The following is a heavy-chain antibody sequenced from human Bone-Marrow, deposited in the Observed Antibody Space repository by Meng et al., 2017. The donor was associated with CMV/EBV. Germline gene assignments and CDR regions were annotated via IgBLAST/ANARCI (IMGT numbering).Heavy chain of an antibody. CDR2: ISYDGSNK. D-gene: IGHD2-2*01. V-gene: IGHV3-30-3*01. J-gene: IGHJ6*02. CDR3: ARGGVPAAPPGYYGMDV. CDR1: GFTFSSYA. Sequence: GGSLRLSCAASGFTFSSYAMHWVRQAPGKGLEWVAVISYDGSNKYYADSVKGRFTISRDNSKNTLYLQMNSLRAEDTAVYYCARGGVPAAPPGYYGMDVWGQGTTVTVSS.